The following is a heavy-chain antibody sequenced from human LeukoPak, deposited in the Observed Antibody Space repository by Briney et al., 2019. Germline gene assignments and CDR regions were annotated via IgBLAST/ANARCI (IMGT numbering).Heavy chain of an antibody. Sequence: ASVKVSCKASGYTFSSYYMHWVRQAPGQGLEWMGIINPSGGSTSCAHKFQGRVTMTRDTSTSTVYMELSNLRPEDTAVYYCARADSGGDSSGYKWFDPWGQGTLVTVSS. J-gene: IGHJ5*02. CDR3: ARADSGGDSSGYKWFDP. D-gene: IGHD3-22*01. CDR1: GYTFSSYY. V-gene: IGHV1-46*01. CDR2: INPSGGST.